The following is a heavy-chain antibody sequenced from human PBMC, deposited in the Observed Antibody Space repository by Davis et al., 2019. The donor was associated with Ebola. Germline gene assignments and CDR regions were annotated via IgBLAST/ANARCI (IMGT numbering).Heavy chain of an antibody. Sequence: GESLKISCSASGFTFNNYAMHWVRQAPGKGLEWVSVISGGGDSTYYIDSVKGRFTISRDNSKNTVSLQMNSLRAEDTAIYFCARSRSPDYWGQGTLVTVSS. CDR1: GFTFNNYA. D-gene: IGHD3-10*01. CDR3: ARSRSPDY. V-gene: IGHV3-23*01. J-gene: IGHJ4*02. CDR2: ISGGGDST.